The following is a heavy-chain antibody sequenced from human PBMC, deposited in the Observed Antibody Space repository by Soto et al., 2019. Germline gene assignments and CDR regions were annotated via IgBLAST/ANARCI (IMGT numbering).Heavy chain of an antibody. Sequence: QLQLQESGPGLVKPSETLSLTCTVSGGSISSSSYYWGWIRQPPGKGLEWIGSIYYSGSTYYNPSLKRRVTISVDTSKNQFSLKLSSVTAADTAVYYCARAVAGTRGWFDPWGQGTLVTVSS. D-gene: IGHD6-19*01. CDR2: IYYSGST. J-gene: IGHJ5*02. V-gene: IGHV4-39*01. CDR3: ARAVAGTRGWFDP. CDR1: GGSISSSSYY.